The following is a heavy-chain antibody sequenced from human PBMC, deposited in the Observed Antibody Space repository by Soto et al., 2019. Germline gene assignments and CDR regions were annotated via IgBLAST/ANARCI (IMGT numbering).Heavy chain of an antibody. D-gene: IGHD3-22*01. CDR3: ARIAHLPDFAYYYDSSGFQTLTAFDY. J-gene: IGHJ4*02. CDR1: GYTFTSYA. V-gene: IGHV1-3*01. Sequence: GASVKVSCKASGYTFTSYAMHWVRQAPGQRLEWMGWINAGNGNTKYSQKFQGRVTITRDTSASTAYMELSSLRSEDTAVYYCARIAHLPDFAYYYDSSGFQTLTAFDYWGQGTLVTVSS. CDR2: INAGNGNT.